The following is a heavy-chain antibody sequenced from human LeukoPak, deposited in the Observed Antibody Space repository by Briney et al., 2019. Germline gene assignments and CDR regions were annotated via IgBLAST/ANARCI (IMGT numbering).Heavy chain of an antibody. J-gene: IGHJ5*02. CDR3: ARGPRIEQQLDLGYNWFDP. CDR1: GGSISSYY. Sequence: SETLSLTCTVSGGSISSYYWSWIRQPPGKGLDWIGYIYYSGSTNYNPSLKSRVTISVDTSKNQFSLKLSSVTAADTAVYYCARGPRIEQQLDLGYNWFDPWGQGTLVTVSS. CDR2: IYYSGST. D-gene: IGHD6-13*01. V-gene: IGHV4-59*01.